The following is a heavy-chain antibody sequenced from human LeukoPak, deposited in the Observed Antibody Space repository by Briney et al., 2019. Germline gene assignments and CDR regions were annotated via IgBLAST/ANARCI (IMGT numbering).Heavy chain of an antibody. V-gene: IGHV4-59*08. CDR2: IYYSGST. J-gene: IGHJ4*02. CDR3: ARSRGQWLATQEYYFDY. CDR1: GGSISSYY. D-gene: IGHD6-19*01. Sequence: SETLSLTCTVSGGSISSYYWSGIRQPPGKGLEWIGYIYYSGSTNYNPSLKSRVTISVDTSKNQFSLKLSSVTAADTAVYYCARSRGQWLATQEYYFDYWGQGTLVTVSS.